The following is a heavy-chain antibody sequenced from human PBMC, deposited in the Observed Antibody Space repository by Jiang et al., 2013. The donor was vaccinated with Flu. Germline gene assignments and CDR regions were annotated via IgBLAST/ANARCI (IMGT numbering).Heavy chain of an antibody. CDR2: ISSSSSYI. CDR3: ARDLIVVVGYYYYGMDV. J-gene: IGHJ6*02. CDR1: GFTFSSYS. D-gene: IGHD3-22*01. Sequence: GGLVKPGGSLRLSCAASGFTFSSYSMNWVRQAPGKGLEWVSSISSSSSYIYYADSVKGRFTISRDNAKNSLYLQMNSLRAEDTAVYYCARDLIVVVGYYYYGMDVWGQGTTVTVSS. V-gene: IGHV3-21*01.